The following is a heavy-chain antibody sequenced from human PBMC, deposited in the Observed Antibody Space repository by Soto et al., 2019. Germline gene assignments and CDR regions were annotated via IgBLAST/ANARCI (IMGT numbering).Heavy chain of an antibody. D-gene: IGHD6-6*01. J-gene: IGHJ3*02. Sequence: GASVKVSCKASGYTFTSYGISWVRQAPGQGLEWMGWISAYNGNTNYAQKLQGRVTMTTDTSTRTAYMELRSLRYDEKAVYYCARDRYSIEAPRSPFDIRGQGTMVTVSS. CDR3: ARDRYSIEAPRSPFDI. CDR2: ISAYNGNT. V-gene: IGHV1-18*01. CDR1: GYTFTSYG.